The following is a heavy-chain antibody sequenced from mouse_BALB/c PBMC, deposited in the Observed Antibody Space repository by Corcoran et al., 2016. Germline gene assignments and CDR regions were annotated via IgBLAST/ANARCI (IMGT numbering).Heavy chain of an antibody. J-gene: IGHJ4*01. D-gene: IGHD1-2*01. Sequence: DVQLQESGPGLVKPSQSLYLTCSVTGYSITSGYYWNWVRQFPGNKLEWMGYISYDGSNNYNPSLKNRISITRDTSKNQFFLKLNSVTTEDTATYYCAVITTTMDYWGQGTSVTVSS. CDR1: GYSITSGYY. CDR3: AVITTTMDY. CDR2: ISYDGSN. V-gene: IGHV3-6*02.